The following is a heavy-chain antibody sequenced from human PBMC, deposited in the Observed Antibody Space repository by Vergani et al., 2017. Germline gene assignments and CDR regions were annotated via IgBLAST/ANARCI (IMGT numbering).Heavy chain of an antibody. J-gene: IGHJ6*02. Sequence: EVQLVESGGGLVKPGGSLRLSCAASGFTFSSYSMNWVRQAPGKGLEWVSSIISSSSYIYYADSVKGRFTISRDNAKNSLYLQMNSLRAEDTAVYYCARDXEDNIRVHYYGMDVWGQGTTVTVSS. CDR1: GFTFSSYS. V-gene: IGHV3-21*01. D-gene: IGHD2/OR15-2a*01. CDR2: IISSSSYI. CDR3: ARDXEDNIRVHYYGMDV.